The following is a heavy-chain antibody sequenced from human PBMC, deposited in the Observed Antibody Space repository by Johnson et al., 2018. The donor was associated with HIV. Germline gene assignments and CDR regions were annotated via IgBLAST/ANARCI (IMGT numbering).Heavy chain of an antibody. CDR2: ISYDGSNK. V-gene: IGHV3-30*19. J-gene: IGHJ3*01. CDR3: ARLF. D-gene: IGHD2-21*01. Sequence: QVQLVESGGGVVQPGGSLRLSCAASGFTFRSYGMHWVRQAPGKGLEWVAVISYDGSNKYYADSVKGRFTISRDNSKNTLYLQMNSLRAEDTAVYYCARLFGGQGTMVTVSS. CDR1: GFTFRSYG.